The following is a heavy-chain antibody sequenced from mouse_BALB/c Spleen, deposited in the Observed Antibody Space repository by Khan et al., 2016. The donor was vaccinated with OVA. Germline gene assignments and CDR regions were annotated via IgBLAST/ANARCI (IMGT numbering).Heavy chain of an antibody. Sequence: EVELVESGGDLVKPGGSLKLSCAASGFTFSTYGMSWVRQTPDKRLVWVATVSTDGSYTYYPDSVKGRFTISRDNAKNTLYLQMSSLKSEDTAMFYCERLAYYYDSEGFAYWGQGTLVTVSA. J-gene: IGHJ3*01. CDR1: GFTFSTYG. CDR2: VSTDGSYT. CDR3: ERLAYYYDSEGFAY. D-gene: IGHD1-1*01. V-gene: IGHV5-6*01.